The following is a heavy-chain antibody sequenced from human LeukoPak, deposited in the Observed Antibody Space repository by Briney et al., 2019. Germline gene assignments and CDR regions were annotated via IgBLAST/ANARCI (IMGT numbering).Heavy chain of an antibody. D-gene: IGHD6-19*01. J-gene: IGHJ3*02. CDR1: VFTFSSYW. CDR3: ARAYSSAAFDI. Sequence: GGSLRLSCAASVFTFSSYWMSWVRQAPGKGLEWVANIKQDGSEKYYVDSVKGRFTISRDNAKNSLYLQMNSLRAEDTAVYYCARAYSSAAFDIWGQGTMVTVSS. CDR2: IKQDGSEK. V-gene: IGHV3-7*01.